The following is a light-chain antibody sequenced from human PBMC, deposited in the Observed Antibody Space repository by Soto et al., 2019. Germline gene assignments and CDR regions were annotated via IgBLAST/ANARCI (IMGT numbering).Light chain of an antibody. CDR3: HQYNNWPPAT. V-gene: IGKV3-15*01. CDR1: RSIGNN. J-gene: IGKJ1*01. CDR2: GAS. Sequence: ETVMPHPPAPLFLPQGEGATPSCRASRSIGNNLAWYQQKPGQVPRHLIYGASTRATGIPARFSGSGSGTEFTLTINSLQSEDAAIYYCHQYNNWPPATFGQGTKVEIK.